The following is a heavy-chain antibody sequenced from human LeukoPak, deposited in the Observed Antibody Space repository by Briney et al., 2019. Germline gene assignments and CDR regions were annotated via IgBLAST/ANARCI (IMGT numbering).Heavy chain of an antibody. D-gene: IGHD4-17*01. CDR2: ISSSSSYI. V-gene: IGHV3-21*01. Sequence: GGSLRLSCAASGFTFSSYSMNWVRQAPGKGLEWVSSISSSSSYIYYADSVKGRFTISRDNAKDSLYLQMSSLRAEDTAVYYCARERGYGDRFDYWGQGTLVTVSS. J-gene: IGHJ4*02. CDR1: GFTFSSYS. CDR3: ARERGYGDRFDY.